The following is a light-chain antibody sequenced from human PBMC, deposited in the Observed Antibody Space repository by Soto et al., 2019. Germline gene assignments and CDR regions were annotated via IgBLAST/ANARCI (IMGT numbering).Light chain of an antibody. CDR3: SSYTTSSTRV. J-gene: IGLJ1*01. Sequence: QSALAQPASVSGSPGQSITISCTGTSSDVGAYDFVSWYQQHPDKAPKLMIYEVSNRPSGVSYRFSGSKSVNTATLTISGRQAEDEADYYCSSYTTSSTRVFGTGTKVTV. CDR2: EVS. V-gene: IGLV2-14*03. CDR1: SSDVGAYDF.